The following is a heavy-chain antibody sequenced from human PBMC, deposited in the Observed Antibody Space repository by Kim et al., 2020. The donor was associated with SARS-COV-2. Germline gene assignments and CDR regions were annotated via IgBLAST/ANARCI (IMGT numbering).Heavy chain of an antibody. V-gene: IGHV3-49*02. J-gene: IGHJ2*01. D-gene: IGHD6-19*01. Sequence: EDASSVKGRFINSRDDSKTIAYLQMNSLTPEDTAVYYCTRGPHGGWGHFDLWGRGTLVTVSS. CDR3: TRGPHGGWGHFDL.